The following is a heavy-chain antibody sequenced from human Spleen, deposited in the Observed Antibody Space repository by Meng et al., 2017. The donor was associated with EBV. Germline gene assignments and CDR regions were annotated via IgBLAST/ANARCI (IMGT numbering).Heavy chain of an antibody. D-gene: IGHD6-19*01. Sequence: QLQLQESGPRLVKASEXLSLTCPVSGDSISSFYYWGWIRQPPGRGLEWIGSVHYTGSTYYSPSLKSRVTVSVDTSKNQFSLRLTSVTAADTAVYYCARPFPSWQSPRLDPFGAGGHGTLVTVSS. V-gene: IGHV4-39*01. CDR3: ARPFPSWQSPRLDPFGA. J-gene: IGHJ5*01. CDR2: VHYTGST. CDR1: GDSISSFYY.